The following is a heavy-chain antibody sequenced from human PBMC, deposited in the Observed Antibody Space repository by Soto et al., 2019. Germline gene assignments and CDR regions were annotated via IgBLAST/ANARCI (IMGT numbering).Heavy chain of an antibody. V-gene: IGHV1-3*01. J-gene: IGHJ4*02. Sequence: GASMKVSCKASGYTFTRCALPCVLQAPGHRPEWMGWINAGNGNTKYSQKFQGRVTITRDTSASTAYMELSSLRSEDTAVYYCAREVGATSESFSHPVGYWGQGTLVTVSS. CDR1: GYTFTRCA. CDR3: AREVGATSESFSHPVGY. D-gene: IGHD1-26*01. CDR2: INAGNGNT.